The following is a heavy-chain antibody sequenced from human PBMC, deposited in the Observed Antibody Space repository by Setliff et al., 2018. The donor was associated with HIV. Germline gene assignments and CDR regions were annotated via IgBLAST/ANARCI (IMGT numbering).Heavy chain of an antibody. CDR2: IYWSGLT. CDR3: ARDYYDSSGYIFFPGLPDY. J-gene: IGHJ4*02. CDR1: SGSVSRSDYY. V-gene: IGHV4-39*02. D-gene: IGHD3-22*01. Sequence: SETLSLTCTVSSGSVSRSDYYWGWIRQTPGKGLEWIGSIYWSGLTFYNPSLKSRVTISVDTSKNQFSLRLNSVTAADTAVYYCARDYYDSSGYIFFPGLPDYWGQGTLVTVSS.